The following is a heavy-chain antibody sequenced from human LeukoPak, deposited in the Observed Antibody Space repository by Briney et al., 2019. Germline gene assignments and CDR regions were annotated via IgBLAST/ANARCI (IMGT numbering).Heavy chain of an antibody. CDR1: GGSISSYY. CDR2: IYYSGST. CDR3: ARDPGDGYNEYYFDY. J-gene: IGHJ4*02. Sequence: SETLSLTCTVSGGSISSYYRSWIRQPPGKGLEWIGYIYYSGSTNYNPSLKSRVTISVDTSKNQFSLKLSSVTAADTAVYYCARDPGDGYNEYYFDYWGQGTLVTVSS. D-gene: IGHD5-24*01. V-gene: IGHV4-59*01.